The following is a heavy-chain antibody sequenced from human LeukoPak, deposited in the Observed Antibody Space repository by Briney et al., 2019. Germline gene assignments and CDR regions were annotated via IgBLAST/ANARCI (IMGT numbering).Heavy chain of an antibody. Sequence: SETLSLTCTVSGGSISSYYWSWIRQPPGKGLEWIGYIYYSGSTNYNPSLKGRVTISVDTSKNQFSLKLSSVTAADTAVYYCARDRPWAANYWGQGTLVTVSS. CDR2: IYYSGST. D-gene: IGHD6-6*01. CDR3: ARDRPWAANY. J-gene: IGHJ4*02. CDR1: GGSISSYY. V-gene: IGHV4-59*01.